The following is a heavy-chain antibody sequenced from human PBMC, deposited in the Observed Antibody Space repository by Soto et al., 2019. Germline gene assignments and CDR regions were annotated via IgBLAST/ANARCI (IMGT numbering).Heavy chain of an antibody. J-gene: IGHJ4*02. Sequence: GGSLRLSCAASGFTFSSYAMHWVRQAPGKGLEWVAVISYDGSNKYYADSVKGRFTISRDNSKNTLYLQMNSLRAEDTAVYYCAGPPPGIAAAGRDYWGQGTLVTVSS. V-gene: IGHV3-30-3*01. CDR2: ISYDGSNK. CDR1: GFTFSSYA. D-gene: IGHD6-13*01. CDR3: AGPPPGIAAAGRDY.